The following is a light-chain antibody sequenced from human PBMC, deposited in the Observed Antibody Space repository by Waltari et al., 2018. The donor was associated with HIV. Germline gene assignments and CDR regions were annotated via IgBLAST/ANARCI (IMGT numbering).Light chain of an antibody. J-gene: IGLJ2*01. CDR2: VNSDGSH. CDR3: QTWGSGIHVV. V-gene: IGLV4-69*01. Sequence: QLALTQSPSASASVGASVNLTCTLSSGHSNYDIAWHQQQPEKGPRYLMKVNSDGSHKKEAGVPDRFSGSSSGAERYLTISSRQSEDEGDYYCQTWGSGIHVVFGGGTKVTVL. CDR1: SGHSNYD.